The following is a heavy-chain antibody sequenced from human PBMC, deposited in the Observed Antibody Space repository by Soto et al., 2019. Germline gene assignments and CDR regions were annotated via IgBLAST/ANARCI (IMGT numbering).Heavy chain of an antibody. V-gene: IGHV3-23*01. J-gene: IGHJ6*02. Sequence: PGGSLRLSCAASGFTFSSYAMSWVRQAPGKGLEWVSVISGSGGSTQYADSVKGRFTISRDNSKNTLYLQMNSLRAEDTAVYYCAKPAIIVEPAPYFMDVWGQGTTVTVSS. CDR3: AKPAIIVEPAPYFMDV. D-gene: IGHD2-2*01. CDR1: GFTFSSYA. CDR2: ISGSGGST.